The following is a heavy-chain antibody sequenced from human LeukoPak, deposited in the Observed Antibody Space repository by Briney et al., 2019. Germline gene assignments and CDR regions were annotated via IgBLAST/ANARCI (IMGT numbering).Heavy chain of an antibody. CDR1: GFTFSSYS. CDR3: ASPGITVNYYYYYYMDV. J-gene: IGHJ6*03. Sequence: PGGSLRLSCAASGFTFSSYSMNWVRQAPGKGLEWVSYISSSSSTIYYADSVKGRFTISRDNAKNSLYLQMNSLRAEDTAVYYCASPGITVNYYYYYYMDVWGKGTTVTVS. CDR2: ISSSSSTI. V-gene: IGHV3-48*01.